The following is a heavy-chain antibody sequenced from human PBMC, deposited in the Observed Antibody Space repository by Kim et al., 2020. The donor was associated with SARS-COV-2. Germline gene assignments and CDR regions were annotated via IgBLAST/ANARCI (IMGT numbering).Heavy chain of an antibody. D-gene: IGHD1-26*01. V-gene: IGHV3-23*01. CDR2: ISGSGGST. J-gene: IGHJ6*02. CDR1: GFTFSSYA. Sequence: GGSLRLSCAASGFTFSSYAMSWVRQAPGKGLEWVSAISGSGGSTYYADSVKGRFTISRDNSKNTLYLQMNSLRAEDTAVYYCAKDWENGYYYYGMDVWGQGTTVTVSS. CDR3: AKDWENGYYYYGMDV.